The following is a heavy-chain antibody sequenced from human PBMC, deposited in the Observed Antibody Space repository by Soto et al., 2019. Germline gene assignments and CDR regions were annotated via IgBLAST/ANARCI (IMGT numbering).Heavy chain of an antibody. D-gene: IGHD6-19*01. J-gene: IGHJ6*02. Sequence: QVQLVQSGAEVKKPGASVKVSCKASGYTFTSYDINSVRQATGQGLEWMGWMNPNSGNTGYAQKFQGRVTMTRNTSISTAYMELSSLRSEDTAVYYCARGRIAVAGLDYGMDVWGQGTTVTVSS. CDR2: MNPNSGNT. CDR3: ARGRIAVAGLDYGMDV. V-gene: IGHV1-8*01. CDR1: GYTFTSYD.